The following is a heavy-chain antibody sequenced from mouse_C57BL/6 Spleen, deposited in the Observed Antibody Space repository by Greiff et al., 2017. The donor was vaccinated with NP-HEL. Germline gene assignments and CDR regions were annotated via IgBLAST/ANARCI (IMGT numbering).Heavy chain of an antibody. CDR2: IDPETGGT. J-gene: IGHJ3*01. Sequence: QVQLQQSGAELVRPGASVTLSCKASGYTFTDYEMHWVKQTPVHGLEWIGAIDPETGGTAYNQKFKGKAILTADKSSSTAYMQLSSLTSEDSAVYFCARYRYGNYEFAYWGQGTLVTVSA. D-gene: IGHD2-1*01. V-gene: IGHV1-15*01. CDR3: ARYRYGNYEFAY. CDR1: GYTFTDYE.